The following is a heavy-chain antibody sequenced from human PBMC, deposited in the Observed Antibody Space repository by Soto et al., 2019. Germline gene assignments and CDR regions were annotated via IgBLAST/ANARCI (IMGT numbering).Heavy chain of an antibody. Sequence: QVQLVESGGGVVQPGGSLRLSCEASGFSFSTYGMPWVRQAPGKGLEWVAVISYDETNKYYAESVKGRFTISRDNSKHTLYLEMNSLRVEETAVYYCAKATGTNYDGFDSWGQGTLVTVSS. CDR3: AKATGTNYDGFDS. V-gene: IGHV3-30*18. CDR1: GFSFSTYG. J-gene: IGHJ4*02. CDR2: ISYDETNK. D-gene: IGHD1-7*01.